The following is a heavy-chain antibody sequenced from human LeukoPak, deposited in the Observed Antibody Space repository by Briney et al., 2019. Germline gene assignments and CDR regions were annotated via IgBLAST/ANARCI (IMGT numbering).Heavy chain of an antibody. CDR2: INPNSGGT. V-gene: IGHV1-2*06. CDR1: GYTFTSYY. D-gene: IGHD3-9*01. CDR3: ARITGLRYFDWFPSAAEPDY. J-gene: IGHJ4*02. Sequence: ASVKVSCKASGYTFTSYYMHWVRQAPGQGLEWMGRINPNSGGTNYAQKFQGRVTMTRDTSISTAYMELSRLRSDDTAVYYCARITGLRYFDWFPSAAEPDYWGQGTLVTVSS.